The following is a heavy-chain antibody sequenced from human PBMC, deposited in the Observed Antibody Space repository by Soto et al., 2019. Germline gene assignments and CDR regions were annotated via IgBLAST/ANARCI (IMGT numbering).Heavy chain of an antibody. J-gene: IGHJ2*01. CDR1: GFTFSDSW. CDR3: AREWYSGSWIHYPDHWYFDL. D-gene: IGHD3-10*01. CDR2: IKPDGSEK. Sequence: PGGSLRLSCAASGFTFSDSWMSWVRQVPGKGLEWVGNIKPDGSEKYYVDPVKGRFTISRDNVKNSLFLQMNSLRGEDTAVYYCAREWYSGSWIHYPDHWYFDLCGRGTLVTVSS. V-gene: IGHV3-7*01.